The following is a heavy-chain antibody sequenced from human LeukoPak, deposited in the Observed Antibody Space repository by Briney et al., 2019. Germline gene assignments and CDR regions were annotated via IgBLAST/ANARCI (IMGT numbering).Heavy chain of an antibody. Sequence: KPSETLSLTCTVSGGSISSYYWSWIRQPPGKGLEWIGYIYYSGSTNYNPSLKSRVTISVDTSKNQFSLKLSSVTAADTAVYYCARDRTSGSPHYYYYGMDVWGQGTTVTVSS. V-gene: IGHV4-59*01. D-gene: IGHD1-26*01. CDR1: GGSISSYY. CDR2: IYYSGST. CDR3: ARDRTSGSPHYYYYGMDV. J-gene: IGHJ6*02.